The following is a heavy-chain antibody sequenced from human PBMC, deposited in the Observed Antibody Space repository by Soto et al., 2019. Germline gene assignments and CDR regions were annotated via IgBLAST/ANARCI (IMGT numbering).Heavy chain of an antibody. CDR1: GFTFSSYG. CDR2: ISYDGSNK. Sequence: LSLTCAASGFTFSSYGMHWVRQAPGKGLEWVAVISYDGSNKYYADSVKGRFTISRDNSKNTLYLQMNSLRAEDTAVYYCAKDRYDYGDYVDYWGQGTLVTVSS. D-gene: IGHD4-17*01. J-gene: IGHJ4*02. V-gene: IGHV3-30*18. CDR3: AKDRYDYGDYVDY.